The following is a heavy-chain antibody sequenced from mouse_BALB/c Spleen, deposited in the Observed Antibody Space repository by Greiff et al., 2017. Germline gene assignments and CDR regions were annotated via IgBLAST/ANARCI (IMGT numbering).Heavy chain of an antibody. Sequence: VQLQQSGAELVRPGALVKLSCKASGFNIKDYYMHWVKQRPEQGLEWIGWIDPENGNTIYDPKFQGKASITADTSSNTAYLQLSSLTSEDTAVYYCAREEGFAYWGQGTLVTVSA. CDR3: AREEGFAY. V-gene: IGHV14-1*02. CDR2: IDPENGNT. CDR1: GFNIKDYY. J-gene: IGHJ3*01.